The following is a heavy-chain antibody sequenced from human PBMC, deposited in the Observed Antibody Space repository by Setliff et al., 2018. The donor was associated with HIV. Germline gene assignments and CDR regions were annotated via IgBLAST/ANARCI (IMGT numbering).Heavy chain of an antibody. CDR1: GYTFTSYS. CDR3: ARVFSGISGWFLFDY. V-gene: IGHV1-3*01. D-gene: IGHD6-19*01. CDR2: INAGSGNT. Sequence: ASVKVSCKASGYTFTSYSLHWVRQAPGQRLEWMGWINAGSGNTKYSQKFQGRVTITRDTSARTAYMELSSLRSEDTAVYYCARVFSGISGWFLFDYWGQGTLVTVPQ. J-gene: IGHJ4*02.